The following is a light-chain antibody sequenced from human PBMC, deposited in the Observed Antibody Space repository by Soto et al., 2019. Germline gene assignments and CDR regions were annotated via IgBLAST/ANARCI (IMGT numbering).Light chain of an antibody. V-gene: IGKV3-20*01. J-gene: IGKJ1*01. CDR3: QQYGSSPT. Sequence: EIVLTQSPGTLSLSPGERATLSCRSSQSVSSNYLAWYQQKPDQAPRLVIYDVSGRATGIPDRFSGSGSGTDFTLTISRLESEDFAVYSCQQYGSSPTFGQGTKVEIK. CDR1: QSVSSNY. CDR2: DVS.